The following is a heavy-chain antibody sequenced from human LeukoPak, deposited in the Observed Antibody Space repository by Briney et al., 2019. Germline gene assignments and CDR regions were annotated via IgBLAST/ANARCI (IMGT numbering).Heavy chain of an antibody. V-gene: IGHV4-59*01. CDR1: GGSISGYY. CDR2: IHYRRST. D-gene: IGHD6-19*01. J-gene: IGHJ4*02. CDR3: ARESAYSGWFDY. Sequence: SETLSLTCTVSGGSISGYYWSWIRQPPGKGLEWIAYIHYRRSTDYNPSLKSRVTISVDTSKNQFSLKVNSVTAADTAFYYCARESAYSGWFDYWGQGTLVTVSS.